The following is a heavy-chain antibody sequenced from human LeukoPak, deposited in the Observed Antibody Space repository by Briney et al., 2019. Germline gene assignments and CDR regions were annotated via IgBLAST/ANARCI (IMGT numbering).Heavy chain of an antibody. CDR1: GFIFSNYG. V-gene: IGHV3-30*03. CDR2: ISYDGSNK. D-gene: IGHD6-19*01. J-gene: IGHJ4*02. CDR3: ARDSSGWYLFDY. Sequence: GRPLRLSCAASGFIFSNYGMHWVRQAPGKGLEWVTFISYDGSNKYYADSVKGRFTISRDNSKNTLYLQMNSLRAEDTAVYYCARDSSGWYLFDYWGQGTLVTVSS.